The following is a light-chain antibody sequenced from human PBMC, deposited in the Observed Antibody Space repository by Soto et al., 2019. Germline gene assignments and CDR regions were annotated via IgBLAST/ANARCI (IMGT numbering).Light chain of an antibody. V-gene: IGKV3-11*01. CDR2: DAS. CDR1: QSVSRY. Sequence: EIVLTQSPATLSLSPGERATLSCRASQSVSRYLAWYRQKPGQAPRLLIYDASNRATGIPARFSGSGSGTDFTLTISSLDPEDFAVYYWQQRSNWPPTFGGGTKVEIK. J-gene: IGKJ4*01. CDR3: QQRSNWPPT.